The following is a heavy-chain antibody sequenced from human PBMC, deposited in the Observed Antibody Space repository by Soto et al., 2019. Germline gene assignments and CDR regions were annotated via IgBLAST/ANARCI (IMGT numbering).Heavy chain of an antibody. D-gene: IGHD6-6*01. V-gene: IGHV2-5*02. CDR1: GFSLSTSAVG. CDR2: IYWDDDK. CDR3: AHSKYSRSSFDY. J-gene: IGHJ4*02. Sequence: SGPTLVNPTHTLTLTCTFSGFSLSTSAVGVGWIRQPPGKALEWLAIIYWDDDKRYSPSLKSRLTITKDTSKNQVVLTVTNMDPVDTATYYCAHSKYSRSSFDYWGQGTLVTVSS.